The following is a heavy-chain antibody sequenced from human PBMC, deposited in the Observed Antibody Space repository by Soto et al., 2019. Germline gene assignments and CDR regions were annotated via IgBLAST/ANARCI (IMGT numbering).Heavy chain of an antibody. CDR3: VRGDNWSDEASDY. Sequence: SETLSLTCTVSGGSISSGDYYWSWIRQPPGKGLEWIGYIYYSGSTYYNPSLKSRVTISVDTSNNTLYLQMNNLRAEDTAIYYCVRGDNWSDEASDYWGQGTLVTVSS. CDR1: GGSISSGDYY. D-gene: IGHD1-1*01. V-gene: IGHV4-30-4*01. CDR2: IYYSGST. J-gene: IGHJ4*02.